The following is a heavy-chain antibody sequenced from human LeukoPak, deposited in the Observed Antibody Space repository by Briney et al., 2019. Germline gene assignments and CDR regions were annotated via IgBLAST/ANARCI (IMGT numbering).Heavy chain of an antibody. CDR2: INPNSGGT. Sequence: ASVKVSCKASGYTFTSYYMHWVRQAPGQGLEWMGWINPNSGGTNYAQMFQGRVTMTRDTSISTAYMELSRLRSDDTAVYYCAREDHYDSSGYYYNAFDYWGQGTLVTVSS. CDR1: GYTFTSYY. D-gene: IGHD3-22*01. V-gene: IGHV1-2*02. CDR3: AREDHYDSSGYYYNAFDY. J-gene: IGHJ4*02.